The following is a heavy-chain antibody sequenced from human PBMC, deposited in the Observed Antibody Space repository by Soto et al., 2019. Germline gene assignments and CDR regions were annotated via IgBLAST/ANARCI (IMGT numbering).Heavy chain of an antibody. CDR1: GGSISSYY. V-gene: IGHV4-59*08. D-gene: IGHD2-2*01. CDR2: IYYSGST. CDR3: ARNFSRQYQLLFWFDP. J-gene: IGHJ5*02. Sequence: PSETLSLTCTVSGGSISSYYWSWIRQPPGKGLEWIGYIYYSGSTNYNPSLKSRVTISVDTSKNQFSLKLSSVTAADTAVYYCARNFSRQYQLLFWFDPWGQGTLVTVS.